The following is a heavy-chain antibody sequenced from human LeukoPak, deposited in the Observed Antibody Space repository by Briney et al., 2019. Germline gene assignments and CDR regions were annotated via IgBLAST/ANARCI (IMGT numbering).Heavy chain of an antibody. CDR3: AKRRYYDGSGYLE. CDR2: IYYSGRT. D-gene: IGHD3-22*01. V-gene: IGHV4-39*01. Sequence: SETLSLTCSVSGDSVSRSDSYWVWIRQPPGKGLEWIGTIYYSGRTYYSPSLKSRVTMSVDPSNNQFSLNLRSVTAADTAVYYCAKRRYYDGSGYLEWGQGTLLSVSS. J-gene: IGHJ1*01. CDR1: GDSVSRSDSY.